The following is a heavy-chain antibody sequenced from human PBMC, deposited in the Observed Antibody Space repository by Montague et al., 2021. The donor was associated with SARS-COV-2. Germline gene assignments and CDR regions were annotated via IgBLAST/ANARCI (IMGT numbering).Heavy chain of an antibody. D-gene: IGHD1-26*01. CDR3: ARTNSGSYSGAFDI. Sequence: SLRLSCAASGFTFSSYAMHWVRQAPGKGLEWVAVISYDGGNKYYADSVKGRLTISRDNSKNTLYLQMNSLRAEDTAVYYCARTNSGSYSGAFDIWGQGTMVTVSS. J-gene: IGHJ3*02. CDR2: ISYDGGNK. CDR1: GFTFSSYA. V-gene: IGHV3-30*04.